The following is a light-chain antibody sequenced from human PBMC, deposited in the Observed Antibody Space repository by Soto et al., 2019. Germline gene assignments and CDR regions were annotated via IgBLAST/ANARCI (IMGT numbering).Light chain of an antibody. CDR1: QSISSY. V-gene: IGKV1-39*01. Sequence: DIQMTQSPSSLSAPVGERVTIICRASQSISSYLNWYQQKPGKAPKLLIYAASSLQSGVPSRFSGSGSGTDFTLTISSLQPEDFATYFCQQSFTTPLTFGGGTKVDIK. J-gene: IGKJ4*01. CDR3: QQSFTTPLT. CDR2: AAS.